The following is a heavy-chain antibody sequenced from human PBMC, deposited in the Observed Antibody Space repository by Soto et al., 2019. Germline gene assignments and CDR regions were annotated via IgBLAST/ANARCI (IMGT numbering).Heavy chain of an antibody. CDR1: GYAISGGFY. CDR2: IYHTGTT. D-gene: IGHD3-10*01. Sequence: SETLSLTCDVSGYAISGGFYWAWIRQPPGKRLEWIGNIYHTGTTYYNPSLKSRVTMSVDTSKNQFSLRLSSVTAADTAVFYCARVRTVGMSGSPGDSWGQGTPVTVSS. CDR3: ARVRTVGMSGSPGDS. V-gene: IGHV4-38-2*01. J-gene: IGHJ4*02.